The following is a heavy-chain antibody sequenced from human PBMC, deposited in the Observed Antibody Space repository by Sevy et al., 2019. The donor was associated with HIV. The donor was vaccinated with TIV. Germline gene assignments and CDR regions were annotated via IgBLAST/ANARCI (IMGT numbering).Heavy chain of an antibody. CDR2: INQDGSKN. Sequence: GGSLRLSCAASGFTISGYWMSWVRQVPGKGLQWVANINQDGSKNEFVDSVKGRFTISRDNPKNSVYLQMNSLRAEDTAVYYCAREGAGGFDYWGQGTLVTVSS. CDR1: GFTISGYW. J-gene: IGHJ4*02. CDR3: AREGAGGFDY. D-gene: IGHD2-15*01. V-gene: IGHV3-7*01.